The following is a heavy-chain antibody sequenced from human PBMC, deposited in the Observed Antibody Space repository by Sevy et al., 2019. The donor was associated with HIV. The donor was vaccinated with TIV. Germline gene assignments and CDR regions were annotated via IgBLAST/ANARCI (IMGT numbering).Heavy chain of an antibody. V-gene: IGHV3-33*01. D-gene: IGHD1-1*01. CDR1: GFTPSTYG. CDR3: ETDRLERLLPNAFDI. J-gene: IGHJ3*02. Sequence: GGSLILSCAASGFTPSTYGMHWVRQAPGKGLEWVAVIGYDGSNKYYADSVKGRFTISRANSKNTLFLQMDSLRAEDTAVYYCETDRLERLLPNAFDIWGQGTMVTVS. CDR2: IGYDGSNK.